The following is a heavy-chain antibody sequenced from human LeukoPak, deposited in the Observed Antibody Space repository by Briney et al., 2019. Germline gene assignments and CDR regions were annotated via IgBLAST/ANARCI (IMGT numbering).Heavy chain of an antibody. CDR1: GYRFTSYW. J-gene: IGHJ4*02. CDR3: ARLGNWNDAGGASVDY. V-gene: IGHV5-51*01. Sequence: GESLKISCKGSGYRFTSYWIGWVRQMPGKGLEWMGIIYPGDSDTRYSPSFQGQVTISADKSISTAYLQWSSLKASDTAMYYCARLGNWNDAGGASVDYWGQGTLVTVSS. CDR2: IYPGDSDT. D-gene: IGHD1-1*01.